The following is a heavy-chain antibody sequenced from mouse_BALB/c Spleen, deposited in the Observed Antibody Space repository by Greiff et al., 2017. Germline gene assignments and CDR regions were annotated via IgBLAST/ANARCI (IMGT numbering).Heavy chain of an antibody. J-gene: IGHJ3*01. D-gene: IGHD2-10*02. Sequence: QVQLQQSGAGLVKPGASVKLSCKASGYTFTEYIIHWVKQRSGQGLEWIGWFYPGSGSIKYNEKFKDKATLTADKSSSTVYMELSRLTSEDSAVYFCARHEEGYGNYPAWFAYWGQGTLVTVSA. V-gene: IGHV1-62-2*01. CDR3: ARHEEGYGNYPAWFAY. CDR2: FYPGSGSI. CDR1: GYTFTEYI.